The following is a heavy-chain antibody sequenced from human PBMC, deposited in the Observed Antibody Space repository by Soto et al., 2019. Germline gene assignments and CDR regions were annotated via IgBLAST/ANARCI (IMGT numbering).Heavy chain of an antibody. CDR3: AHRLPGPSGYDV. Sequence: SGPTLVNPTETLTLTCTFSGFSLTSRGVGVGWIRQPPGEALEWLALIYWNDEQYYNPSLRNRLTITRDTSKNQVVLTMTNTDPVDTATYYCAHRLPGPSGYDVWGQGTTVTVSS. CDR1: GFSLTSRGVG. V-gene: IGHV2-5*01. J-gene: IGHJ6*02. CDR2: IYWNDEQ. D-gene: IGHD6-13*01.